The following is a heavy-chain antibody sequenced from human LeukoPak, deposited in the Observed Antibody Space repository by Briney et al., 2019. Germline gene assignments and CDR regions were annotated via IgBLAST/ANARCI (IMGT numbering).Heavy chain of an antibody. CDR1: GGSISSYY. V-gene: IGHV4-59*12. J-gene: IGHJ6*03. CDR3: AREGLGYSYVYGFYMDV. Sequence: SETLSLTCTVSGGSISSYYWSWIRQPPGKGLEWIGYIYYSGSTNYNPSLKSRVTISVDTSKNQFSLKLSSVTAADTAVYYCAREGLGYSYVYGFYMDVWGKGTTVTVSS. D-gene: IGHD5-18*01. CDR2: IYYSGST.